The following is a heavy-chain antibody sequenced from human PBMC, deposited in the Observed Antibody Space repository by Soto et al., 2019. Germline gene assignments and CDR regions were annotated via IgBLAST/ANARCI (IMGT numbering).Heavy chain of an antibody. V-gene: IGHV1-8*02. D-gene: IGHD6-13*01. CDR1: GYTFINFD. CDR3: ARMASAGNMNWFDP. J-gene: IGHJ5*02. Sequence: ASVKVSCKASGYTFINFDISWVRQAAGQGLEWLGWMNPGSGQTGYASKFQGRVAMTRDASTGTSHLGLSSLTSDDTAVYYCARMASAGNMNWFDPWGQGTLVTVSS. CDR2: MNPGSGQT.